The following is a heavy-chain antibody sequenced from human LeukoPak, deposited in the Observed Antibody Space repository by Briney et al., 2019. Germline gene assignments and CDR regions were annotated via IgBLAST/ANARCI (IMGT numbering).Heavy chain of an antibody. D-gene: IGHD1-26*01. Sequence: SETLSLTCTVSGGSISSYYWSWIRQPPGKGLEWIGYIYYSGSTNYNPSLKSRVTISIDTSKNQFSLKLSSVTAADTAVYYCAREGPRGWELLDYWGQGTLVTVSS. CDR2: IYYSGST. CDR1: GGSISSYY. V-gene: IGHV4-59*12. CDR3: AREGPRGWELLDY. J-gene: IGHJ4*02.